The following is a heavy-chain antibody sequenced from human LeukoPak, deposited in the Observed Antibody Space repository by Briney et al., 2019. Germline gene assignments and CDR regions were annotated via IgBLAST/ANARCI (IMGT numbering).Heavy chain of an antibody. D-gene: IGHD6-19*01. CDR3: ARDRRYSSGWSYYYYYYGMDV. Sequence: GASVKVSCKASGYTFTSYGISWVRQAPGQGLEWMGWISAYNGNTNYAQKLQGRVTMTTDTSTSTAYMELRSLRSDDTAVYYCARDRRYSSGWSYYYYYYGMDVWGQGTTVTVSS. CDR1: GYTFTSYG. CDR2: ISAYNGNT. J-gene: IGHJ6*02. V-gene: IGHV1-18*01.